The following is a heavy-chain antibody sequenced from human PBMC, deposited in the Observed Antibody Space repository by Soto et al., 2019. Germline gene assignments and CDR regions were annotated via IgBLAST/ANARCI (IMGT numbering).Heavy chain of an antibody. J-gene: IGHJ5*02. Sequence: PSETMSLTKAVYDGTFRDFCCRRIRKPPGKGLEWIGEINHSGSTNYNPSLKSRVTISVDTSKNQFSLKLSSVTAADTAVYYCARGQGPAAAALKCFDTWGQGTLVTRSS. V-gene: IGHV4-34*01. CDR3: ARGQGPAAAALKCFDT. D-gene: IGHD6-13*01. CDR1: DGTFRDFC. CDR2: INHSGST.